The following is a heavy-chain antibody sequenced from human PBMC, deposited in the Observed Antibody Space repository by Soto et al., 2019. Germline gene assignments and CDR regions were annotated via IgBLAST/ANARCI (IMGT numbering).Heavy chain of an antibody. V-gene: IGHV3-43*01. D-gene: IGHD3-10*01. Sequence: GGAVRLSCAASGFTCDDFTRRWVRQVPGKALEWVSLISWDGTITHYDDSVGGRFTSSRDNSENSLSLQMNNLRTEDSALYFCKAAYPDSSAPVDQNYYLGYWAQGTLVTVSS. CDR1: GFTCDDFT. CDR3: KAAYPDSSAPVDQNYYLGY. J-gene: IGHJ4*02. CDR2: ISWDGTIT.